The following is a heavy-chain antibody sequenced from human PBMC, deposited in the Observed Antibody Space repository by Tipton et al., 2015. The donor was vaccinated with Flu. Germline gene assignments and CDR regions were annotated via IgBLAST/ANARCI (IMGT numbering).Heavy chain of an antibody. D-gene: IGHD1-7*01. J-gene: IGHJ6*02. CDR3: ARVNYAYYYYYGMDV. CDR1: GFTFSNYW. Sequence: SLRLSCAASGFTFSNYWMSWVRQAPGKGLEWVANIKQDGSEKYYVDSVKGRFTISRDNAKNSLYLQMNSLRAEDTAVYYCARVNYAYYYYYGMDVWGQGTTVTVSS. V-gene: IGHV3-7*01. CDR2: IKQDGSEK.